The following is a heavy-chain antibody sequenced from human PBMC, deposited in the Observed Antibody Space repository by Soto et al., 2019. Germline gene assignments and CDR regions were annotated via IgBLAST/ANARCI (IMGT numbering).Heavy chain of an antibody. CDR3: AKDGSGYHFSGPYFDY. J-gene: IGHJ4*02. CDR2: ISGSGGST. Sequence: GGSLRLSCAASGFTFSSYAMSWVRQAPGKGLEWVSAISGSGGSTYYADSVKGRFTISRDNSKNTLYLQMNSLRAEDTAVYYCAKDGSGYHFSGPYFDYWGQGTLVTVSS. CDR1: GFTFSSYA. V-gene: IGHV3-23*01. D-gene: IGHD3-3*01.